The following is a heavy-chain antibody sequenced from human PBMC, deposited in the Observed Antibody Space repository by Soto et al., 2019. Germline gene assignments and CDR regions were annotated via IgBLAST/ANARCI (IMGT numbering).Heavy chain of an antibody. D-gene: IGHD3-10*01. V-gene: IGHV4-39*01. CDR3: ARRSGYSFDS. Sequence: SETLGVTCTVSGGSISSYYGGWIRRPPGKGLEWIGSIYYSGSPYYNPSLKSRVTISVDTSKNQFSLKLSSVTAADTAVYYCARRSGYSFDSWGQGTPVTVSS. CDR2: IYYSGSP. CDR1: GGSISSYY. J-gene: IGHJ4*02.